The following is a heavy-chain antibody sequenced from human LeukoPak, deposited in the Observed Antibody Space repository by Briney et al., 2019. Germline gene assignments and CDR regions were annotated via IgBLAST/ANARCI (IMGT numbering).Heavy chain of an antibody. CDR2: IYYSGST. Sequence: SETLSLTCTVSGGSISSYYWSWIRQPPGKGLEWIGYIYYSGSTNYNPSLNSRVTISVDTFKNQFTLKLSSVTAADTAVYYCARAGYSSGWYLDYWGQGTLVTVST. V-gene: IGHV4-59*01. CDR1: GGSISSYY. D-gene: IGHD6-19*01. J-gene: IGHJ4*02. CDR3: ARAGYSSGWYLDY.